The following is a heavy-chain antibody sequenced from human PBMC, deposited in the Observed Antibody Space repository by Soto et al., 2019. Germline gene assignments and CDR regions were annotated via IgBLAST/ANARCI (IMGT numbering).Heavy chain of an antibody. CDR2: IYWDDDK. V-gene: IGHV2-5*02. J-gene: IGHJ1*01. CDR3: AHRHPGYCSGGSCYSG. D-gene: IGHD2-15*01. CDR1: GFSLGSTGMG. Sequence: QITLRESGPALVKPTQTLTLTCTFSGFSLGSTGMGVGWIRQPPGKALEWLALIYWDDDKRYSPSLKNRLTITKDTAKHQVVLTMTNMDPVDTATYFRAHRHPGYCSGGSCYSGWGQGTLVTVSS.